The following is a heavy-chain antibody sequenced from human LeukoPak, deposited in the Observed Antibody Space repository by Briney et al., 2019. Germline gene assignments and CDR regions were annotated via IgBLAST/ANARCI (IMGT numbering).Heavy chain of an antibody. V-gene: IGHV3-7*01. CDR3: ARDLEQLVPGYYYGMDV. Sequence: GGSLRLSCAGSGFTFSSHWMNWVRQAPGKGLEWVAHINQDGSETYYVDSVKGRFTISRDNAKNTLYLQMNSLRAEDTAVYYCARDLEQLVPGYYYGMDVWGQGTTVTVSS. J-gene: IGHJ6*02. D-gene: IGHD6-13*01. CDR2: INQDGSET. CDR1: GFTFSSHW.